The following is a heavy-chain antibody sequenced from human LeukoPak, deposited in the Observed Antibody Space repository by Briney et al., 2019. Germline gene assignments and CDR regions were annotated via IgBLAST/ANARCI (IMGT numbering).Heavy chain of an antibody. CDR2: ITSNGGST. CDR3: ARGTIFGVYYMDA. Sequence: GGSLRLSCAASGFTFSNYAMHWVRQAPGKGLDFVSAITSNGGSTYYANSVKGRFTISRDNSKNTLYLQMGSLRAEDTAVYYCARGTIFGVYYMDAWGKGTTVTVSS. J-gene: IGHJ6*03. D-gene: IGHD3-3*01. V-gene: IGHV3-64*01. CDR1: GFTFSNYA.